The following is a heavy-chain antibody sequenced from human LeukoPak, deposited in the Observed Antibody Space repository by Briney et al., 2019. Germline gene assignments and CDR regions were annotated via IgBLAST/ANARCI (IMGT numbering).Heavy chain of an antibody. CDR3: AKAHCSPTSCSRIDY. Sequence: PGGSLRLSCAASGFPFSNYGMHWVRQAPGKGLEWVAVISADGIDKYYADSVKGRFTISRDNSKNTLYLQMSSLRPEDTAVYYCAKAHCSPTSCSRIDYWGQGTLVTVSS. D-gene: IGHD2-2*01. V-gene: IGHV3-30*18. CDR1: GFPFSNYG. CDR2: ISADGIDK. J-gene: IGHJ4*02.